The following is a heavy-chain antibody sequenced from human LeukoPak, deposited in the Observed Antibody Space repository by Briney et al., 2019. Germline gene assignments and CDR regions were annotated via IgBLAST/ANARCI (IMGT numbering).Heavy chain of an antibody. J-gene: IGHJ4*02. CDR3: ARRTRSGYQKYYFDY. D-gene: IGHD3-22*01. Sequence: KPGESLKISCKGSGYSFTSYWIGWVRQMPGKGLEWMGIIYPGDSDTRYSPSFQGQVTISADKSISTAYLQWSSLKASDTAMYYCARRTRSGYQKYYFDYWGQGTLVTISS. V-gene: IGHV5-51*01. CDR1: GYSFTSYW. CDR2: IYPGDSDT.